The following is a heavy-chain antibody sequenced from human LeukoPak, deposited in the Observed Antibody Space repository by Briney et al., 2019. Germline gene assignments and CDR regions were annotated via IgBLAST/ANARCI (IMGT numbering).Heavy chain of an antibody. Sequence: GGSLRLSCAASGFTVSSNYMSWVRQAPGKGLEWVSVIYSGGSTYYADSVKGRFTISRDNSKNTLYLQMNSLRAEDTAVYYCAREPSYYDSSDGAFDIWGQGTMVTVSS. CDR1: GFTVSSNY. D-gene: IGHD3-22*01. CDR3: AREPSYYDSSDGAFDI. V-gene: IGHV3-53*01. CDR2: IYSGGST. J-gene: IGHJ3*02.